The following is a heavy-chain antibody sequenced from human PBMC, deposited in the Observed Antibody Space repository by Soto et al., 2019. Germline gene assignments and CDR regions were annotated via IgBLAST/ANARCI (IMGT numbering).Heavy chain of an antibody. CDR3: ARQHYGSGSYYLYGMDV. J-gene: IGHJ6*02. CDR1: GGSISSSSYY. Sequence: SETLSLTCTVSGGSISSSSYYWGWIRQPPGKGLEWIGSIYYSGSTYYNPSLKSRVTISVDTSKNQFSLKLSSVTAADTAVYYCARQHYGSGSYYLYGMDVWGQGTTVTVSS. V-gene: IGHV4-39*01. D-gene: IGHD3-10*01. CDR2: IYYSGST.